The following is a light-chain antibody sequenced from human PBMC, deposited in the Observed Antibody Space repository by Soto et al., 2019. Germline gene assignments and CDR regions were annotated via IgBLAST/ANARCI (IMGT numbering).Light chain of an antibody. CDR1: QSVDSNF. J-gene: IGKJ1*01. CDR3: HQYGTSPST. V-gene: IGKV3-20*01. CDR2: GAS. Sequence: EIVLTQSPGTLSLSPGERAALSCRASQSVDSNFLAWYQQKRGQAPRLLFYGASNRATGIPDRFSGSGSGTDFNLTISSLAREDFAVDYCHQYGTSPSTLGQGTKREIK.